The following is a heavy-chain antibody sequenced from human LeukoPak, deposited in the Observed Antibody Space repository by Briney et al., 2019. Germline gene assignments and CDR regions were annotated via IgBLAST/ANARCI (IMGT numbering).Heavy chain of an antibody. V-gene: IGHV4-59*01. CDR3: ARDTVAAAGDFDY. CDR2: IYYSGST. D-gene: IGHD6-25*01. J-gene: IGHJ4*02. CDR1: GGSISSYY. Sequence: SETLSLTCTVSGGSISSYYWSWIRQPPGKGLEWIGYIYYSGSTNYNPSLKSRVTISVDTSKNQFSLRLSSVSAADTALYFCARDTVAAAGDFDYWGQGTLVTVSS.